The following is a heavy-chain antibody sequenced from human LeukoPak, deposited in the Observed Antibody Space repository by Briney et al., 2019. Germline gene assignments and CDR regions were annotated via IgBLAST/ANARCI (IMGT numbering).Heavy chain of an antibody. CDR1: GFTFSSYW. D-gene: IGHD3-3*01. CDR3: ARDDPGNDFWSGHDALDI. CDR2: IKQDGSEK. J-gene: IGHJ3*02. V-gene: IGHV3-7*01. Sequence: GGSLRLSCAASGFTFSSYWMSWVRQAPGKGLEWVANIKQDGSEKYYVDSVKGRFTISRDNAKNSLYLQMNSLRAEDTAVYYCARDDPGNDFWSGHDALDIWGQGTMVTVSS.